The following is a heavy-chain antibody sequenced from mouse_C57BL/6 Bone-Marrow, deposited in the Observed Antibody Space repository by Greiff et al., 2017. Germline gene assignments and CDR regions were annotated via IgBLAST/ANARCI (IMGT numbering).Heavy chain of an antibody. CDR2: IHPNSGST. D-gene: IGHD2-4*01. CDR3: VYDYDGYAMVY. Sequence: QVQLQQPGAELVKPGASVKLSCKASGYTFTSYWMHWVKQRPGQGLEWIGMIHPNSGSTNYNEKFKSKATLTVDKSSSTAYMQLSSLTSEDSAVYYCVYDYDGYAMVYGGQGTSVTVSS. V-gene: IGHV1-64*01. J-gene: IGHJ4*01. CDR1: GYTFTSYW.